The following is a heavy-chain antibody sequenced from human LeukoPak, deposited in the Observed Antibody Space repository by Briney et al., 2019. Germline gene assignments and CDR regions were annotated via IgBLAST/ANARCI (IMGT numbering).Heavy chain of an antibody. CDR1: GYSIGSGYY. D-gene: IGHD3-22*01. CDR2: IYHSGST. V-gene: IGHV4-38-2*02. J-gene: IGHJ5*02. Sequence: SETLSLTCTVSGYSIGSGYYWGWIRQPPGKGLEWIGSIYHSGSTYYNPSLKSRVTISVDTSKNQFSLKLSSVTAADTAVYYCARDFGSGYYYVLNWFDPWGQGTLVTVSS. CDR3: ARDFGSGYYYVLNWFDP.